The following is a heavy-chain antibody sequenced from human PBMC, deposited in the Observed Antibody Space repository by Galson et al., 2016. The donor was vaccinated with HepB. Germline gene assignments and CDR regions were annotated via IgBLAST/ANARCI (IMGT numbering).Heavy chain of an antibody. D-gene: IGHD5-18*01. V-gene: IGHV3-7*01. J-gene: IGHJ3*01. CDR3: VRGGDTVIGAAFDV. Sequence: SLRLSCAASGFTFSSYWMSWVRQAPGKGLGWVAIIKEDGSEEYYVDSVKGRFTISRDNAKNSLYLQMNRLRAEDTAVYYCVRGGDTVIGAAFDVWGQGTMVTVSS. CDR1: GFTFSSYW. CDR2: IKEDGSEE.